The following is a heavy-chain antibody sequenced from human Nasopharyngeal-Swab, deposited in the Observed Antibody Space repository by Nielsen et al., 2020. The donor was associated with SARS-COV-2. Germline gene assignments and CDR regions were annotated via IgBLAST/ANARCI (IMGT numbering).Heavy chain of an antibody. V-gene: IGHV3-13*01. Sequence: GESLKISCAASGFSLNNYDLHWVRQATGKGLEWVSAIGVAGDTYYPHSVKGRFTISRENARSSLYLQMNSLTAGDTAMCYCASAGGSGWYAFDIWGQGTMVIVSS. D-gene: IGHD6-19*01. CDR2: IGVAGDT. CDR3: ASAGGSGWYAFDI. J-gene: IGHJ3*02. CDR1: GFSLNNYD.